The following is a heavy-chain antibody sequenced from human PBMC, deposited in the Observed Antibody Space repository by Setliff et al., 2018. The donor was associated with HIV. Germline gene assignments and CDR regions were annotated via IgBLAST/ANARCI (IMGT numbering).Heavy chain of an antibody. CDR3: ASPSDQTAGGFDI. CDR2: IYYSGST. J-gene: IGHJ3*02. Sequence: SETLSLTCNVSGGSINTGGYYWSWIRQHPGKGLEWIGYIYYSGSTYYNPSLKSRATISVDTSKNQFSLKLSSVTAADTAVYYCASPSDQTAGGFDIWGQGTMVTVSS. V-gene: IGHV4-31*03. CDR1: GGSINTGGYY. D-gene: IGHD2-15*01.